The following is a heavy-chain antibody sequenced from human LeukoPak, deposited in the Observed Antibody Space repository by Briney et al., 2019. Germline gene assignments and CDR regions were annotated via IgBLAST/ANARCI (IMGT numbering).Heavy chain of an antibody. J-gene: IGHJ6*02. CDR2: IYSGGST. CDR1: GFTVSSNY. D-gene: IGHD3-10*01. Sequence: AGGSLRLSCAASGFTVSSNYMSWVRQAPGKGLEWVSVIYSGGSTYYADSVKGRFTISRDNSKNTLYLQMNSLRAEDTAMYYCARDPMGYGSESYYHAMDVWGQGTTVTVSS. CDR3: ARDPMGYGSESYYHAMDV. V-gene: IGHV3-53*05.